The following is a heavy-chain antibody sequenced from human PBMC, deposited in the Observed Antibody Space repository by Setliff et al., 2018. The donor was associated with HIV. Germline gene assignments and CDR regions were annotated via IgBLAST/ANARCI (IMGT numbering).Heavy chain of an antibody. V-gene: IGHV1-69*13. Sequence: SVKVSCKASGGTFRNYAISWVRQAPGQGLEWMGGIIRIFGSTKYAQKFLDRVTITADESTNTVEMELSSLTSEDTAVYYCARDDHYYDLGSILSDWYFDLWGRGTRVTVS. CDR3: ARDDHYYDLGSILSDWYFDL. J-gene: IGHJ2*01. D-gene: IGHD3-10*01. CDR2: IIRIFGST. CDR1: GGTFRNYA.